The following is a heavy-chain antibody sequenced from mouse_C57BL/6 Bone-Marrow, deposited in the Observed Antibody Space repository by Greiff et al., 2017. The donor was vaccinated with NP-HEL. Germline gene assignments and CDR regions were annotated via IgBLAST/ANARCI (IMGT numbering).Heavy chain of an antibody. J-gene: IGHJ1*03. CDR3: ARRGGGWSWYFDV. V-gene: IGHV1-82*01. Sequence: QVQLQQSGPELVKPGASVKISCKASGYAFSSSWMNWVKQRPGKGLEWIGRIYPGDGDTNYNGKFKGKATLTADKSSSTAYMQLSSLTSEDSAVYFCARRGGGWSWYFDVWGTGTTVTVSS. CDR1: GYAFSSSW. CDR2: IYPGDGDT. D-gene: IGHD2-3*01.